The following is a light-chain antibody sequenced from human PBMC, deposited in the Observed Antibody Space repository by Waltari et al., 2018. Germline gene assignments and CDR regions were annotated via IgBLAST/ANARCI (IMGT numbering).Light chain of an antibody. CDR1: QGVGRS. CDR2: RAS. CDR3: QNYVRLPVT. J-gene: IGKJ1*01. V-gene: IGKV3-20*01. Sequence: EIVLTQSPGTLSLSPGERATLSCRARQGVGRSLAWYQQKPGQAPRLLLYRASIRATGIPDRFSGGGYGTDFSLTISRLEPEDFAAYHCQNYVRLPVTFGQGTKVEIK.